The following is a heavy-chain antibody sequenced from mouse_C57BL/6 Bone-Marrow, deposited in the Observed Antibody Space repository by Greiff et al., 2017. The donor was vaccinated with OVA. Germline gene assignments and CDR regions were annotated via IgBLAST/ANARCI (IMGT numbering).Heavy chain of an antibody. V-gene: IGHV1-39*01. D-gene: IGHD2-4*01. Sequence: EVQLQQSGPELVKPGASVKISCKASGYSFTDYNMNWVKQSTGKSLEWIGVINPNYGTTSYNQKFKGKATLTVYQSSSTAYMQLNSLTSADSAVYYYARSIYYDREAWFAYWGQGTLVTVSA. CDR1: GYSFTDYN. CDR3: ARSIYYDREAWFAY. J-gene: IGHJ3*01. CDR2: INPNYGTT.